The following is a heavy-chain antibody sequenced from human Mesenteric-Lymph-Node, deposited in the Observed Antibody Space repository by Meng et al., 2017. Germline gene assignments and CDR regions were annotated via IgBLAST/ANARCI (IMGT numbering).Heavy chain of an antibody. V-gene: IGHV3-33*01. J-gene: IGHJ4*02. Sequence: QGLLVEAGGGVVQPGRSLRLSCAASGFTFSSYGMHWVRQAPGKGLEWVAVIWYDGSNKYYADSVKGRFTISRDNSKNTLYLQMNSLRAEDTAVYYCARGDIKNYFDYWGQGTLVTVSS. CDR2: IWYDGSNK. D-gene: IGHD2-15*01. CDR3: ARGDIKNYFDY. CDR1: GFTFSSYG.